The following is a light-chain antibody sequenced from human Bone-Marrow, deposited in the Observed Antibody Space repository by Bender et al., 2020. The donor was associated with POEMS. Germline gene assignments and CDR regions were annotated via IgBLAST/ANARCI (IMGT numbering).Light chain of an antibody. CDR3: QTWGTGPVV. CDR2: FNSIGPP. J-gene: IGLJ2*01. Sequence: QLVVTQSPTASASLGASVTLTCSLSSGYSNYAIAWLQQQPGKCPRFFLNFNSIGPPRKPYEIPDRFSGSTSGTERYLTISGLQSDDEGDYYCQTWGTGPVVFGGGTKLTVL. CDR1: SGYSNYA. V-gene: IGLV4-69*01.